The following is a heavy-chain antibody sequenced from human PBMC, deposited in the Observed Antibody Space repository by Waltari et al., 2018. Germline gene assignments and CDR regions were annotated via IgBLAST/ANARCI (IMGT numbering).Heavy chain of an antibody. CDR3: ARGIGDY. J-gene: IGHJ4*02. CDR1: GVTFCRDW. D-gene: IGHD2-21*01. V-gene: IGHV3-74*01. CDR2: INNDGSLT. Sequence: EVQLVESGGGLVQPGGYLRLSCAASGVTFCRDWLQWVLQTPGQGLVWVSRINNDGSLTTYADSVNGRFTISRDNAKNTLYLHMNSLRAEDTAVYYCARGIGDYWGQGTLVTVSS.